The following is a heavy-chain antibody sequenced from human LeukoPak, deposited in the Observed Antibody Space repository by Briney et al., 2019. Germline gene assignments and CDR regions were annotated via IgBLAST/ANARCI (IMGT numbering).Heavy chain of an antibody. CDR1: GGSISSYY. Sequence: SETLSLTCTVSGGSISSYYWSWIRQPPGKGLEWIGYIYYSGSTNYNPSLKSRVTISVDTSKNQFSLKLSSVTAADTAVYYCTRDVGTYAFDIWGQGTMVTVPS. V-gene: IGHV4-59*01. D-gene: IGHD1-1*01. CDR3: TRDVGTYAFDI. CDR2: IYYSGST. J-gene: IGHJ3*02.